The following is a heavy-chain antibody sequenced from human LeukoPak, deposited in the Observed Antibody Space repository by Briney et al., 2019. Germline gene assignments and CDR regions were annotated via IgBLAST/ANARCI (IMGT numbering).Heavy chain of an antibody. CDR3: ARLAFDI. J-gene: IGHJ3*02. CDR1: GGSISSYY. Sequence: LSLTCTVSGGSISSYYWSWIRQAPGKGLEWVSYISSSGSTIYYADSVKGRFTISRDNAKNSLYLQMNSLRAEDTAVYYCARLAFDIWGQGTMVTVSS. CDR2: ISSSGSTI. V-gene: IGHV3-11*01.